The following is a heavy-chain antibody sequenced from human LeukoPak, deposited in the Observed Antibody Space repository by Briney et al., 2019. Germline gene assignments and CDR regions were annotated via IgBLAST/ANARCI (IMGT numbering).Heavy chain of an antibody. Sequence: GGSLRLSCAASGFTFSNYAMHWVRQAPGKGLEYVSAITTNGGSTYYADSVKGRFTISRDNSKNTLYLQMGSLRAEDMGVYYCARDFSPSSYYMDAFDIWGQGTMVTVSS. V-gene: IGHV3-64*02. J-gene: IGHJ3*02. CDR1: GFTFSNYA. CDR3: ARDFSPSSYYMDAFDI. D-gene: IGHD3-3*01. CDR2: ITTNGGST.